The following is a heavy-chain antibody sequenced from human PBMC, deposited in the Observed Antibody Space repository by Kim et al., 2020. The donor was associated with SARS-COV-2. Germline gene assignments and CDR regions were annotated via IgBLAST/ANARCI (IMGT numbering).Heavy chain of an antibody. J-gene: IGHJ4*02. CDR3: AKDLDSYYDFWSGYSPDY. D-gene: IGHD3-3*01. Sequence: GGSLRLSCAASGFTFSSYGMHWVRQAPGKGLEWVAVISYDGSNKYYADSVKGRFTISRDNSKNTLYLQMNSLRAEDTAVYYCAKDLDSYYDFWSGYSPDYWGQGTLVTVSS. V-gene: IGHV3-30*18. CDR1: GFTFSSYG. CDR2: ISYDGSNK.